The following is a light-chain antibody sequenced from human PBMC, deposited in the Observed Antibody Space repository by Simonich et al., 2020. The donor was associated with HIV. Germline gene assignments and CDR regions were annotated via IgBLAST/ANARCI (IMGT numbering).Light chain of an antibody. CDR2: WDS. J-gene: IGKJ4*01. CDR1: QSVLYSSNNKNY. Sequence: DIVMTQSPDSLAVSLVERATINCKSSQSVLYSSNNKNYLAWYQQKPGQPPKLLIYWDSTREAGVPDRFRGSGSGTDFTLTISSLQAEDVAVYYCQQYYSTPLTFGGGTKVEIK. V-gene: IGKV4-1*01. CDR3: QQYYSTPLT.